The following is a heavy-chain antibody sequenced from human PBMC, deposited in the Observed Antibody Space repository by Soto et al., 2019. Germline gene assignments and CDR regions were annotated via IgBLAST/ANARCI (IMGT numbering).Heavy chain of an antibody. J-gene: IGHJ6*02. D-gene: IGHD6-13*01. CDR2: ISYDGSNK. Sequence: QVQLVESGGGVVQPGRSLRLSCAASGFTSTSYGMHWVRQAPGKGLEWVATISYDGSNKYYADSVKGRFTIYRDNSKNTLYLQMNRLRAEDTALYYCARLTSGYSSSWYYGMDVWGQGTTVTVSS. V-gene: IGHV3-30*03. CDR1: GFTSTSYG. CDR3: ARLTSGYSSSWYYGMDV.